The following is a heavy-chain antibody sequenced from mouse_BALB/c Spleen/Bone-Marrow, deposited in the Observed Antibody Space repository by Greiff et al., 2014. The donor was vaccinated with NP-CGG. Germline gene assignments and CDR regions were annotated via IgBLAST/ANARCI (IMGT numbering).Heavy chain of an antibody. Sequence: VHVKQSGAELVRSGASVKLSCTASDFNIKDYYMNWVKQRPEQGLEWIGWIDPESGDTEYAPKFQGKATMTADTSSNTAYLQLSSLTSEDTGVYYCNADPITWGQGTTLTVSS. CDR2: IDPESGDT. CDR1: DFNIKDYY. J-gene: IGHJ2*01. V-gene: IGHV14-4*02. CDR3: NADPIT.